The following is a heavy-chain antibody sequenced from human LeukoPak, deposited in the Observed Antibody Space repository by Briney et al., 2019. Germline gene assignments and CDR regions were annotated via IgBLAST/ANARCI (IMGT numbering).Heavy chain of an antibody. D-gene: IGHD3-16*01. Sequence: PSETLSLTCTVSGCSICDYFWGWIRQAPGKGLEWIGHIYYLGNPTCSPSLKSRGSILVDTSKNQFSLELSSVTAADTAVYYCARRFRTGGDLHHDAYDVWGQGTVVTVSS. CDR3: ARRFRTGGDLHHDAYDV. V-gene: IGHV4-59*12. J-gene: IGHJ3*01. CDR2: IYYLGNP. CDR1: GCSICDYF.